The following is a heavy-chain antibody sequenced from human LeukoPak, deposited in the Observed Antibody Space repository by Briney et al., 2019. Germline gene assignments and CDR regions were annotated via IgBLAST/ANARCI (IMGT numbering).Heavy chain of an antibody. CDR1: GGSISSYY. D-gene: IGHD6-19*01. Sequence: SETLSLTCTVSGGSISSYYWSWIRQPAGKGLEWIGRIYTSGGTNYNPSLKSRVTMSVDTSKNQFSLKLSSVTAADTAVYYCARVRSSGWRLDAFDIWGQGTMVTVSS. V-gene: IGHV4-4*07. J-gene: IGHJ3*02. CDR2: IYTSGGT. CDR3: ARVRSSGWRLDAFDI.